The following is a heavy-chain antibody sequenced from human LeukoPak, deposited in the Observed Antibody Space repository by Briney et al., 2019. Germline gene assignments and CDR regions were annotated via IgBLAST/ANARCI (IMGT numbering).Heavy chain of an antibody. CDR3: ARNPSRRYFDY. J-gene: IGHJ4*02. V-gene: IGHV3-33*01. CDR1: GFTFSTYA. CDR2: IWTDGIDK. Sequence: GGSLRLSCAASGFTFSTYAMHWVRQAPGKGLEWVALIWTDGIDKYYADSVKGRFTISRDSSKNTVYLQMNSLRAEDTAVYYCARNPSRRYFDYWGQGTLVTVSS.